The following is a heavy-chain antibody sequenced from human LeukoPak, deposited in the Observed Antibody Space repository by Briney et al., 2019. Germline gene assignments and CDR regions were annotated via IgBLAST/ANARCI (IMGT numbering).Heavy chain of an antibody. V-gene: IGHV3-7*04. CDR2: IKQDGSEK. Sequence: HPGGSLRLSCAASGFTFSSYWMSWVRQAPGKGLEWVANIKQDGSEKYYVDSVKGRFTISRDNAKDSLYLQMNSLRAEDTAVYYCARGDYYGSGSYYIQYAFDIWGQGTMVTVSS. D-gene: IGHD3-10*01. J-gene: IGHJ3*02. CDR3: ARGDYYGSGSYYIQYAFDI. CDR1: GFTFSSYW.